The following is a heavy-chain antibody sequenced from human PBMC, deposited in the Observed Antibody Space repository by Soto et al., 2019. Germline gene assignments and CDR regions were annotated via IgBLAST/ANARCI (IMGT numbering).Heavy chain of an antibody. CDR2: IYYSGST. CDR1: GGSISSYY. CDR3: ARLKGHVGWNRLLWFGEFSFDP. J-gene: IGHJ5*02. Sequence: SETLSLTCTVSGGSISSYYWSWIRQPPGKGLEWIGYIYYSGSTNYNPSLKSRVTISVDTSKNQFSLKLSSVTAADTAVYYCARLKGHVGWNRLLWFGEFSFDPWGQGTLVTVSS. D-gene: IGHD3-10*01. V-gene: IGHV4-59*08.